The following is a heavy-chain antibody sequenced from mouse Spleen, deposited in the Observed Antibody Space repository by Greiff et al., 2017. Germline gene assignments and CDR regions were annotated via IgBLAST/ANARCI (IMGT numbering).Heavy chain of an antibody. CDR1: GFNIKDDY. CDR2: IDPENGDT. CDR3: TTPQFITTMVQSSRGFAY. D-gene: IGHD1-1*01. Sequence: EVQLQQSGAELVRPGASVKLSCTASGFNIKDDYMHWVKQRPEQGLEWIGWIDPENGDTEYASKFQGKATITADTSSNTAYLQLSSLTSEDTAVYYCTTPQFITTMVQSSRGFAYWGQGTLVTVSA. J-gene: IGHJ3*01. V-gene: IGHV14-4*01.